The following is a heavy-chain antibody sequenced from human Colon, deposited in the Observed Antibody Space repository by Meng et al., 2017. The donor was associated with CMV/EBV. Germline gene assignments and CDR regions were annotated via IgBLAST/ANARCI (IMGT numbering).Heavy chain of an antibody. D-gene: IGHD2-15*01. CDR2: IYHSGGT. CDR3: ARDHSLYGMDV. Sequence: SETLSLTCSVSDDSITKKNWWGWVRQTPGKGLEWIGEIYHSGGTTYNPSLKSRVTISVDTSKNQFSLKLTSVIAADTAVYYCARDHSLYGMDVWGQGTTVTVSS. J-gene: IGHJ6*02. CDR1: DDSITKKNW. V-gene: IGHV4-4*02.